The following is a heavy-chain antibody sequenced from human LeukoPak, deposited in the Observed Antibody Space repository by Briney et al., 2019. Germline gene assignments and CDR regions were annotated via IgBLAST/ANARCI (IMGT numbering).Heavy chain of an antibody. CDR2: ISAYNGNT. V-gene: IGHV1-18*01. CDR1: GYTFTSYG. J-gene: IGHJ6*03. CDR3: ARGGDIVATGYYYYMDV. D-gene: IGHD5-12*01. Sequence: ASXXVXCKASGYTFTSYGISWVRQAPGQGVEGMGWISAYNGNTNYAQKLQGRVTMTTDTSTRKAYMELRSLRSDDTAVYYCARGGDIVATGYYYYMDVWGKGTTVTVSS.